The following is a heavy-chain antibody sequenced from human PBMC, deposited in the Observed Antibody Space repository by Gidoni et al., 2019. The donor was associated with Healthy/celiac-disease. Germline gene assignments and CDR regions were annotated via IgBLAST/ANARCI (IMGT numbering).Heavy chain of an antibody. V-gene: IGHV4-31*03. CDR2: IYYSGST. Sequence: QVQLQMSGPGLVQPSQTLSLTCTVSGGSISSGGYYWSWIRQHPGKGLEWIGYIYYSGSTYYNPSLKSRVTISVDTSKNQFSLKLSSVTAADTAVYYCATTVTRKLGGMDVWGQGTTVTVSS. D-gene: IGHD4-4*01. CDR3: ATTVTRKLGGMDV. CDR1: GGSISSGGYY. J-gene: IGHJ6*02.